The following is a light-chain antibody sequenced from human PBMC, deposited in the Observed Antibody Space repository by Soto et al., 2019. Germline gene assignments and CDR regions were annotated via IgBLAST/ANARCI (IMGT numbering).Light chain of an antibody. CDR2: EAS. Sequence: DIQMTQSLSSLSASVGDRVIITCRASQSIRRWVAWYQQKPGKAPNLLIYEASSLETGVPSRFSGSGSGTELTLTISSLQPDDFATYYCQQYNSYPYTFGQGTKLEIK. CDR3: QQYNSYPYT. CDR1: QSIRRW. J-gene: IGKJ2*01. V-gene: IGKV1-5*03.